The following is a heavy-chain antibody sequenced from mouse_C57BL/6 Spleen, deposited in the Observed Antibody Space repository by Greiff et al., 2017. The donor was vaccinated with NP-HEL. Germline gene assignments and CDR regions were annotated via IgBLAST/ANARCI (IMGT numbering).Heavy chain of an antibody. J-gene: IGHJ2*01. CDR1: GFNIKDDY. CDR2: IDPENGDT. V-gene: IGHV14-4*01. Sequence: VQLQQSGAELVRPGASVKLSCTASGFNIKDDYMHWVKQRPEQGLEWIGWIDPENGDTEYAPKFQGKATITADTSSNTAYLQLSSLTSEDTAVYYCTAELGYFDYWGQGTTLTVSS. CDR3: TAELGYFDY.